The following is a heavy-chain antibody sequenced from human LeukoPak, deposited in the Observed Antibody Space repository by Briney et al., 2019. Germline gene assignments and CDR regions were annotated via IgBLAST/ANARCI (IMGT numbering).Heavy chain of an antibody. CDR2: IIPIFGTA. CDR1: GGTFSSYA. D-gene: IGHD3-9*01. J-gene: IGHJ4*02. V-gene: IGHV1-69*13. Sequence: SVKVSCKASGGTFSSYAISWVRQTPGQGLEWMGGIIPIFGTANYAQKFQGRVTITADESTSTAYMELSSLRSEDTAVYYCARPHELYDILTGPLDYWGQGTLVTVSS. CDR3: ARPHELYDILTGPLDY.